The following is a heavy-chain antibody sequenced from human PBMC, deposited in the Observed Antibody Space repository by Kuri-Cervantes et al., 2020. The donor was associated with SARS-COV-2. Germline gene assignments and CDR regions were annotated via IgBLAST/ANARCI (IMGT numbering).Heavy chain of an antibody. V-gene: IGHV4-39*01. Sequence: SEILSLTCTVSGGSISSTSSYWGWIRQPPGKGLECIGTIYYGGSTYYNPSLKSRITISVDTSKNQFSLRLSSVTAADTAVYYCARHATGYSSSSYLGYYAMDVWGKGTTVTVSS. CDR1: GGSISSTSSY. J-gene: IGHJ6*04. CDR2: IYYGGST. CDR3: ARHATGYSSSSYLGYYAMDV. D-gene: IGHD6-13*01.